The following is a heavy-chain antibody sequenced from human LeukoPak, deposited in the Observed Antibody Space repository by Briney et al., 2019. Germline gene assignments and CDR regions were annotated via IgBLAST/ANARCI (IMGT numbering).Heavy chain of an antibody. CDR2: TYAGGST. CDR3: GGGGWYYFHY. Sequence: GGSLRLSCATAGFTVSSNYMSWVRQAPGKGLEWVSVTYAGGSTYYADSVKGRFTISRDNSKNTLYLEMNGLRAEDTAVYYCGGGGWYYFHYRGQGTLVTVSS. J-gene: IGHJ4*02. CDR1: GFTVSSNY. V-gene: IGHV3-53*01. D-gene: IGHD2-15*01.